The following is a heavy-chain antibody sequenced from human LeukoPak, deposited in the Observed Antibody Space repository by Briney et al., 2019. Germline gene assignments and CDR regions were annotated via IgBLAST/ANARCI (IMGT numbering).Heavy chain of an antibody. CDR1: VGTLSHYA. D-gene: IGHD2-15*01. CDR2: IFPIFGTA. Sequence: SVTVSRKASVGTLSHYAISGVRQAPGQGLEWVGGIFPIFGTANYAQKFQGRVTITADESTSTAYMELSSLRSEDTAVYYCARDSYSYGDYSYYGMDVWGKGTTVTVSS. V-gene: IGHV1-69*01. CDR3: ARDSYSYGDYSYYGMDV. J-gene: IGHJ6*04.